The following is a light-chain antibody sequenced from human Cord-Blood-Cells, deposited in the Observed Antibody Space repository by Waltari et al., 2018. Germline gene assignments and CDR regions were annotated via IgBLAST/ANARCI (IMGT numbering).Light chain of an antibody. J-gene: IGLJ1*01. Sequence: QSALTQPASVSGSPGQSITISCTGTSSDVGGYNYVSWYQQHPGKAPKLMIYEVSKRPSGVSNRFSGSKSGNTASRTISGRQAEDEADYYCSSYTSSSTYVFGTGTKVTVL. V-gene: IGLV2-14*01. CDR3: SSYTSSSTYV. CDR2: EVS. CDR1: SSDVGGYNY.